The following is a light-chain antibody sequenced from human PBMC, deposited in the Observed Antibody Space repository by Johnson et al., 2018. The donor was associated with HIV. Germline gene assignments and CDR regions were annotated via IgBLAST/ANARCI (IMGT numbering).Light chain of an antibody. V-gene: IGLV1-44*01. CDR1: SSNIGSKA. CDR2: KNN. CDR3: AAWDDTLKGV. Sequence: QSVLTQPPSTSGPPEQRVTISCSGSSSNIGSKAVNWYQQLPGTAPKLLIYKNNQRPSGVPDRFSGSKSGTSASLVISGLQAEDDADYYCAAWDDTLKGVFGTGTKVTVL. J-gene: IGLJ1*01.